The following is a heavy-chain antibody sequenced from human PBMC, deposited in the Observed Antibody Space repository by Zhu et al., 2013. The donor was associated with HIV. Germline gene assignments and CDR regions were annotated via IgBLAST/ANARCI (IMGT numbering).Heavy chain of an antibody. CDR3: ARDLHYYDSSGY. CDR2: ISAYNGNT. V-gene: IGHV1-18*01. Sequence: QLQLVQSGPELKKPGASVKVSCKASGYTFTSYGISWVRQAPGQGLEWMGWISAYNGNTNYGQKFQGRVTMTTDTSTSTAYMELRSLRSDDTAVYYCARDLHYYDSSGYWGQGTLVTVSS. J-gene: IGHJ4*02. D-gene: IGHD3-22*01. CDR1: GYTFTSYG.